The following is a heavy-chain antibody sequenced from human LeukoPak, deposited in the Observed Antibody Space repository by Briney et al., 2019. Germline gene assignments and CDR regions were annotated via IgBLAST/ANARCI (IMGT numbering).Heavy chain of an antibody. V-gene: IGHV4-31*03. CDR1: GGSISSGGYY. Sequence: PSETLSLTCTVSGGSISSGGYYWSWIRQHSGRGLEWIGYIYYSGSTYYNPSLKSRVTISVDTSKNQFSLKLSSVTAADTAVYYCASAESQQPFDYWGQGTLVTVSS. D-gene: IGHD6-13*01. CDR2: IYYSGST. CDR3: ASAESQQPFDY. J-gene: IGHJ4*02.